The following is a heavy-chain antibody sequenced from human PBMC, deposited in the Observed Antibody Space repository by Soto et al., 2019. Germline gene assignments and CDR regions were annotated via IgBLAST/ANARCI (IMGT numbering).Heavy chain of an antibody. CDR3: AKGPGAPWD. CDR2: ISYDGSNK. J-gene: IGHJ4*02. D-gene: IGHD1-26*01. Sequence: RLSCAASGFTFSSYGMHWVRQAPGKGLEWVAVISYDGSNKYYADSVKGRFTISRDNSKNTLYLQMNSLRAEDTAVYYCAKGPGAPWDWGQGTLVTVSS. V-gene: IGHV3-30*18. CDR1: GFTFSSYG.